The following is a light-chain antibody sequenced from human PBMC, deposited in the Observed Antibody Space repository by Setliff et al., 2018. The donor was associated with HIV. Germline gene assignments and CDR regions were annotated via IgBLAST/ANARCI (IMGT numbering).Light chain of an antibody. CDR2: ELS. CDR1: SSDIVSHNH. J-gene: IGLJ1*01. V-gene: IGLV2-8*01. CDR3: ASYAGDGVHDIYV. Sequence: QSVLTQPPSASGSPGQSVAISCTGTSSDIVSHNHVSWYQQYPGKAPKLMIYELSQRPSGVPDRFSGSKSGNTASLTVSGLQAEDEADYYCASYAGDGVHDIYVFGTGTKVTVL.